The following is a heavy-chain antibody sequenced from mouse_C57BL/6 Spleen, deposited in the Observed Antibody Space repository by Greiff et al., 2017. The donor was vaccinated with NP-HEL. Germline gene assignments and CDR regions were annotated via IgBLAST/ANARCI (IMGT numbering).Heavy chain of an antibody. Sequence: QVQLQQPGAELVQPGASVKMSCKASGYTFTSYWITWVQQRPGQGLEWIGDIYPGSGSTNYNEKFKSKATLTVDTSSSTAYMKLSSLTSEDSAVYYCARWDYYGSSYYYAMDYWGQGTSVTVSS. CDR1: GYTFTSYW. V-gene: IGHV1-55*01. J-gene: IGHJ4*01. CDR3: ARWDYYGSSYYYAMDY. D-gene: IGHD1-1*01. CDR2: IYPGSGST.